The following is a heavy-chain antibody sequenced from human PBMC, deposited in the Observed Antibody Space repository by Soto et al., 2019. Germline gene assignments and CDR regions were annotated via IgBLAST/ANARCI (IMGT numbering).Heavy chain of an antibody. Sequence: QVQLQESGPGLVKPSQPLSLTCTVSGGSISSGGYYWSWIRQHPGKGLEWIGYIYYSGSTYYNPSLKSRFTISVDTSKNQFSLKMSSVTAADTAVYYGARDARGYSYYNWFDPWGQGTLVTVSS. D-gene: IGHD5-18*01. CDR1: GGSISSGGYY. J-gene: IGHJ5*02. CDR3: ARDARGYSYYNWFDP. CDR2: IYYSGST. V-gene: IGHV4-31*03.